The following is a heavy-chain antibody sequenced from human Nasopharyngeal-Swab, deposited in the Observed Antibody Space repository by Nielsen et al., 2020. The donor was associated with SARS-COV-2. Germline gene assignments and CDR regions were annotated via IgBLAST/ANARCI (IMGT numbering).Heavy chain of an antibody. D-gene: IGHD5/OR15-5a*01. CDR1: GGSISSGSYY. CDR2: IYTSGST. V-gene: IGHV4-61*02. Sequence: SETLSLTCTVSGGSISSGSYYWSWIRQPAGKGLEWIGRIYTSGSTNYNPSLKSRVTISVETSKNQFSLKLSSVTAADTAVYYCAREGVYDLYNWFDPWGQGTLVTVSS. J-gene: IGHJ5*02. CDR3: AREGVYDLYNWFDP.